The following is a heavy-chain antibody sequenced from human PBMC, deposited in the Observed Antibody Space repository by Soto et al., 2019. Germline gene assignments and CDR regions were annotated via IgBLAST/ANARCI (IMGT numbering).Heavy chain of an antibody. J-gene: IGHJ3*02. CDR3: AREVVSPATSDAIDI. D-gene: IGHD1-26*01. Sequence: QVQLQESGPGLVKPSQTLSLTCTVSGGSISSNNYFWSWIRQHPGKGVEWIGYISYTGSAYYSPSLESRFTISVDTSKNQFSLRLNSVAAADTAMYYAAREVVSPATSDAIDIWGQGTMVTVYS. CDR2: ISYTGSA. CDR1: GGSISSNNYF. V-gene: IGHV4-31*03.